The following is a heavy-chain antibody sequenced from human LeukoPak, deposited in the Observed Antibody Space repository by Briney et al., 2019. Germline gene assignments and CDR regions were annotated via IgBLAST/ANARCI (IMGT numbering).Heavy chain of an antibody. CDR3: ASENWFDP. V-gene: IGHV3-23*01. Sequence: GTLILSCAASGFTFSSYDMSWVRQAPGKGLEWVSGISGSGGSTYYADSVKGRFTISRDNSKNTLYLQMNSLRAEDTAVYYCASENWFDPWGQGTLVTVSS. J-gene: IGHJ5*02. CDR2: ISGSGGST. CDR1: GFTFSSYD.